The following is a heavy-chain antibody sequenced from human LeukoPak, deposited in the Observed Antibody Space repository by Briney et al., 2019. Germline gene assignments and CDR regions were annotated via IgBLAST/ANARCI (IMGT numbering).Heavy chain of an antibody. V-gene: IGHV1-8*02. CDR3: ARVTQTDYDFDY. J-gene: IGHJ4*02. CDR2: MNPNSGNT. D-gene: IGHD4-17*01. CDR1: GYTFTIYD. Sequence: ASVKVSCKASGYTFTIYDINWVRQATGQGLEWMGWMNPNSGNTGYAQKFQGRVTMTTDTSTSTAYMELRSLRSDDTAVYYCARVTQTDYDFDYWGQGTLVTVSS.